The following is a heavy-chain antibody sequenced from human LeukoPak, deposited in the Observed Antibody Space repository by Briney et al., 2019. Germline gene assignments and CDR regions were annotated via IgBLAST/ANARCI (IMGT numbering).Heavy chain of an antibody. CDR3: ARGALWFGDYNWFDP. J-gene: IGHJ5*02. D-gene: IGHD3-10*01. CDR2: INQDGSEK. CDR1: GFTFSNHW. Sequence: GGSLRLSCAASGFTFSNHWMTWVRQAPGKGLEWVASINQDGSEKYYVDSVKGRFTISRDNAKNSLYLQMDSLRAEDTAVYYCARGALWFGDYNWFDPWGQGTLVTVSS. V-gene: IGHV3-7*01.